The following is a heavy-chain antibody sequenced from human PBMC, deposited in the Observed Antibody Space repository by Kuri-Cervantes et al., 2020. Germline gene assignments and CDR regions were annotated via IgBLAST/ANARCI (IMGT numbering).Heavy chain of an antibody. CDR2: IYSGGST. J-gene: IGHJ4*02. V-gene: IGHV3-66*01. CDR1: GFTVSSNY. Sequence: GESLKISCAASGFTVSSNYMSWVRQAPGKGLEWVSVIYSGGSTYYADSVKGRLTISRDNSKNTLYLQMNSLRAEDTAVYYCARGGAVAGKMVYFDYWGQGTLVTVSS. D-gene: IGHD6-19*01. CDR3: ARGGAVAGKMVYFDY.